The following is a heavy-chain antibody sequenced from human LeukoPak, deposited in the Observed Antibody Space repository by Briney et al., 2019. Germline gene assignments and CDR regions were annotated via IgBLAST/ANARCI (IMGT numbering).Heavy chain of an antibody. CDR3: ARDHSSGWHFDY. CDR2: IYYSGST. Sequence: PSETLSLTCTVSGGSISSYYRSWIRQPPGKGLEWIGYIYYSGSTNYNPSLKSRVTISVDTSKNQFSLKLSSVTAADTAVYYCARDHSSGWHFDYWGQGTLVTVSS. CDR1: GGSISSYY. J-gene: IGHJ4*02. D-gene: IGHD6-19*01. V-gene: IGHV4-59*01.